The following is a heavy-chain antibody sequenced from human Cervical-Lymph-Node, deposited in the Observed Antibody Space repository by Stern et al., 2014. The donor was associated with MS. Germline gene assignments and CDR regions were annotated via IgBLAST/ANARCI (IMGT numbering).Heavy chain of an antibody. CDR3: ARGRGIALRPDY. CDR2: INPGHTDT. J-gene: IGHJ4*02. Sequence: EVQLVESGAELKKPGASLRISCKGSGYSLTNTWIGWVRQTPGQGLEWMGIINPGHTDTRYSPSSQGQVTISADKSISTAYLQWSSLKASDTAMYYCARGRGIALRPDYWGQGTLVTVSS. V-gene: IGHV5-51*03. CDR1: GYSLTNTW. D-gene: IGHD6-13*01.